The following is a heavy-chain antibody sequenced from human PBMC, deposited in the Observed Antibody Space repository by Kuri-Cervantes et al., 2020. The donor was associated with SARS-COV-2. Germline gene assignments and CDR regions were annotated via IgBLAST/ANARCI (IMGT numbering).Heavy chain of an antibody. D-gene: IGHD2-2*01. Sequence: SETLSLTCTVSGGSISSGDYYWSWIRQPPGKGLEWIGYIYYSGGTYYNPSLKSRVTISVDTSKNQFSLKLSSVTAADSAVYYCARGSVVPAANDYWGQGTLVTVSS. CDR1: GGSISSGDYY. CDR2: IYYSGGT. J-gene: IGHJ4*02. CDR3: ARGSVVPAANDY. V-gene: IGHV4-30-4*08.